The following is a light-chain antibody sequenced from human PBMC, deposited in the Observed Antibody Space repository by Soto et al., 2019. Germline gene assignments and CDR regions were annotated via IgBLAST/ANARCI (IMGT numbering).Light chain of an antibody. V-gene: IGLV2-14*01. Sequence: QSALTQPASVSGSPGQSITISCTGTSSDVGGYNYVSWYQHHPGKAPKLIIYEVSNRPSGVSNRFSGFKSGNTASLTISGLQADDEADYYCSSYTSSSTHLFGGGTKLTVL. CDR3: SSYTSSSTHL. J-gene: IGLJ2*01. CDR2: EVS. CDR1: SSDVGGYNY.